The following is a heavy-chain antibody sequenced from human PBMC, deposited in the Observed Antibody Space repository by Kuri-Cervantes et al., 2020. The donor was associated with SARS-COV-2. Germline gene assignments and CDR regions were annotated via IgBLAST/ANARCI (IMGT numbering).Heavy chain of an antibody. CDR3: ARVGSTMVRGVIMRGADAFDI. V-gene: IGHV3-21*01. D-gene: IGHD3-10*01. Sequence: GGSLRLSCAASGFTFSSYSMNWVRQAPGKGLEWVSSISSSSGYIYYADSVKGRFTISRDNAKNSLYLQMNSLRAEDTAVYYCARVGSTMVRGVIMRGADAFDIWGQGTMVTVSS. CDR2: ISSSSGYI. CDR1: GFTFSSYS. J-gene: IGHJ3*02.